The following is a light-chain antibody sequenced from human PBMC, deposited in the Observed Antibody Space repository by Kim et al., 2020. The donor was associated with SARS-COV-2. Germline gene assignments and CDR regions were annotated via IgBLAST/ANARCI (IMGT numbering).Light chain of an antibody. CDR3: ATWDDSLNAWV. J-gene: IGLJ3*02. CDR2: AND. CDR1: NSNIGANT. Sequence: ELTQPPSASGTPGQRVTISCSGGNSNIGANTVNWYQLFPGTAPKLLIYANDRRPSGVPDRFSVSQSGTSASLAISGLQSEDEADYYCATWDDSLNAWV. V-gene: IGLV1-44*01.